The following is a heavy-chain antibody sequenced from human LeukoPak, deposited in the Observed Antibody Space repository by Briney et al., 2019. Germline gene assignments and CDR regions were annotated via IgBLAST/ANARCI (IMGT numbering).Heavy chain of an antibody. CDR3: ARGGHSSGWPYPDNYYYYGMDV. CDR2: INHSGST. D-gene: IGHD6-19*01. CDR1: GGSFSGYY. V-gene: IGHV4-34*01. Sequence: PSETLSLTCAVYGGSFSGYYWSWIRQPPGKGLEWIGEINHSGSTNYNPSLKSRVTISVDTSKNQFSLKLSSVTAADTAVYYCARGGHSSGWPYPDNYYYYGMDVWGQGTTVTVSS. J-gene: IGHJ6*02.